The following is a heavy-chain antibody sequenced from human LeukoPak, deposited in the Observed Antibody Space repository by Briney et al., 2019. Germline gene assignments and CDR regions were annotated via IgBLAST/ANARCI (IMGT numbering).Heavy chain of an antibody. CDR1: GGPISRYY. Sequence: SETLSLTCTVSGGPISRYYWSWIRQPPGKGLEWVGHIYDSGITNYNPSLKSRVTISVDTSKNQFSLKLSSVTAADTAVYYCARVSGYCSGGACYSRRHFDHWGQGTLVTVSS. V-gene: IGHV4-59*01. D-gene: IGHD2-15*01. CDR3: ARVSGYCSGGACYSRRHFDH. CDR2: IYDSGIT. J-gene: IGHJ4*02.